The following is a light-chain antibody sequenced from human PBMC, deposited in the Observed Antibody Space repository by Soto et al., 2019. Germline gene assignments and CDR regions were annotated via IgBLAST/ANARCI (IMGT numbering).Light chain of an antibody. CDR3: QHYESSPPSYT. V-gene: IGKV3-20*01. J-gene: IGKJ2*01. Sequence: EIVLTQSPGTLSSSPGERATLSCRASQSLTSSYLAWYQQKPGQAPRLLIYDASSRATGIPDRFSGSGSGTDFTLTISRLEPEDFAVYYCQHYESSPPSYTFGQGTKLQIK. CDR2: DAS. CDR1: QSLTSSY.